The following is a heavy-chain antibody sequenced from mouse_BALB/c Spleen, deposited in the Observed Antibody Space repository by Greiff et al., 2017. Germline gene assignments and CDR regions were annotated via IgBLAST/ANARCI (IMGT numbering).Heavy chain of an antibody. V-gene: IGHV2-6-7*01. CDR2: IWGDGST. Sequence: VQGVESGPGLVAPSQSLSITCTVSGFSLTGYGVNWVRQPPGKGLEWLGMIWGDGSTDYNSALKSRLSISKDNSKSQVFLKMNSLQTDDTARYYCARGGLRDSSGYSWFAYWGQGTLVTVSA. J-gene: IGHJ3*01. D-gene: IGHD3-2*01. CDR3: ARGGLRDSSGYSWFAY. CDR1: GFSLTGYG.